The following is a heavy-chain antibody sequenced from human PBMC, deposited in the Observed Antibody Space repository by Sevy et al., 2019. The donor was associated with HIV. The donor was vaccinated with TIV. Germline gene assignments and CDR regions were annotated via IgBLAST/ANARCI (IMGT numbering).Heavy chain of an antibody. CDR1: GFTFSSYA. CDR2: ISYDGSNK. J-gene: IGHJ4*02. Sequence: GGSLRLSCAASGFTFSSYAMHWVRQAPGKGLEWVAVISYDGSNKYYADSVKGRFTISRDNSKNTLYLQMNSLRAEDTAVHYCARDPIAVAAYYFDYWGQGTLVTVSS. CDR3: ARDPIAVAAYYFDY. V-gene: IGHV3-30*04. D-gene: IGHD6-19*01.